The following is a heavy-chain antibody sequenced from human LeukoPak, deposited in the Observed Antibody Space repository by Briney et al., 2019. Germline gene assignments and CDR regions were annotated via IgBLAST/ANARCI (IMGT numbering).Heavy chain of an antibody. CDR1: GGSISSYY. D-gene: IGHD3-10*01. V-gene: IGHV4-4*07. Sequence: SETLSLTCTVSGGSISSYYWTWIRQPAGKGLEWIGRIYSSGNTNYNPSLKSRVSMSVDTSKNQSSLKLSSVTAADTAVYYCTRDMGSYYGHWGQGTLVTVSS. CDR3: TRDMGSYYGH. CDR2: IYSSGNT. J-gene: IGHJ4*02.